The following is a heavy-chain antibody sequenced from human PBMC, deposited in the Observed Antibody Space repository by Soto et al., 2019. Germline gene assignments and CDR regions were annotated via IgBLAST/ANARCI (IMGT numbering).Heavy chain of an antibody. D-gene: IGHD5-12*01. J-gene: IGHJ4*02. V-gene: IGHV2-5*02. CDR3: ARLTRGVYDLDRLWEKFDY. CDR2: IYWDDDK. Sequence: QITVKESGLTLVKPTETLTLTCTFSGFSLSSIGMGVGWIRQPPGKALEWLALIYWDDDKRYSPSLSGRLTITKDPSKNQVDLTMTNMDPVDTATYYCARLTRGVYDLDRLWEKFDYWGQRALVTVS. CDR1: GFSLSSIGMG.